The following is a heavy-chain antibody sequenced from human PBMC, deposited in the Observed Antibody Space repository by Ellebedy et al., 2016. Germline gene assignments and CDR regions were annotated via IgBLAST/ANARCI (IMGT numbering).Heavy chain of an antibody. J-gene: IGHJ4*02. D-gene: IGHD3-10*01. CDR2: ISGSGGTT. CDR1: GFSFSSYA. Sequence: GESLKISXAASGFSFSSYAMSWVRQAPGKGLEWVSAISGSGGTTYYADSVKGRFTISRDNSKSTLYLQMNSLRAEDTAVYYCARDERWKGSSVYWGQGTLVTVSS. CDR3: ARDERWKGSSVY. V-gene: IGHV3-23*01.